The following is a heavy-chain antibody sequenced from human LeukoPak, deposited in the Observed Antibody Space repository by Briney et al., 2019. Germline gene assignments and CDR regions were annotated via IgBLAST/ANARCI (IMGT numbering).Heavy chain of an antibody. CDR3: ARDSGGLFDY. J-gene: IGHJ4*02. V-gene: IGHV4-59*01. D-gene: IGHD3-10*01. CDR1: GGSISSYY. Sequence: LETLSLTCTVSGGSISSYYWSWIRQPPGKGLEWIGYIYYSGSTNYNPSLKSRVTISVDTSKNQFSLKLSSVTAADTAVYYCARDSGGLFDYWGQGTLVTVSS. CDR2: IYYSGST.